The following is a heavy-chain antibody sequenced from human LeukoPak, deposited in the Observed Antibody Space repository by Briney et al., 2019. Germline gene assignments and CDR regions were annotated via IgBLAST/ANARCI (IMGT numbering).Heavy chain of an antibody. D-gene: IGHD3-10*01. Sequence: SETLSLTCTVSGGSISSSSYYWGWIRQPPGKGLEWIGSIYHSGSTYYNPSLKSRVTISVDTSKNQFSLKLSSVTAADTAVYYCARLITMVRGVDSFDYWGQGTLVTVSS. CDR1: GGSISSSSYY. CDR2: IYHSGST. J-gene: IGHJ4*02. V-gene: IGHV4-39*01. CDR3: ARLITMVRGVDSFDY.